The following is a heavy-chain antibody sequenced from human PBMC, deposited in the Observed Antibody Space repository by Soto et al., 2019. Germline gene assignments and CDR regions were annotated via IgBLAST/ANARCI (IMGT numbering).Heavy chain of an antibody. Sequence: AGGSLRLSCAASGLTFSKAGMHWVRQAPGKGLEWVALISDDGGTEYYADSVKGRFTISRDNSKNTLYLQMNSLRVEDTAVYYCAKDKGKRYFDYWGQGILVTVSS. CDR1: GLTFSKAG. CDR2: ISDDGGTE. V-gene: IGHV3-30*18. CDR3: AKDKGKRYFDY. J-gene: IGHJ4*02.